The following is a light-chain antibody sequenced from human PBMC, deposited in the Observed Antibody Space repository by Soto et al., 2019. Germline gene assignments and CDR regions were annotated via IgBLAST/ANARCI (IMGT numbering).Light chain of an antibody. V-gene: IGKV1-6*01. CDR2: GAS. J-gene: IGKJ1*01. Sequence: AVQLTQSPSSLSASEGDRVTICCRASQGIGNALGWYQQKPGKPPKVLIYGASNLQSGVPPRFSGSGSGTDFTLAISSLQPEDSATYYWLQDINYPWTFGQGTKVDIK. CDR1: QGIGNA. CDR3: LQDINYPWT.